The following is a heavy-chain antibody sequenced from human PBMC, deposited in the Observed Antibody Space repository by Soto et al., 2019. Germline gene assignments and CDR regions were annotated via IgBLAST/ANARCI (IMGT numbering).Heavy chain of an antibody. V-gene: IGHV3-33*08. CDR2: IWYDGSNK. CDR3: ARDRVWFGELSGHDYYYGMDV. J-gene: IGHJ6*02. Sequence: GGSLRLSCAASGFSFSTYGMHWVRQAPGKGLEWVAFIWYDGSNKYYADSVKGRFTISRDNSKNTLYLQMNSLRAEDTAVYYCARDRVWFGELSGHDYYYGMDVWGQGTTVTVSS. CDR1: GFSFSTYG. D-gene: IGHD3-10*01.